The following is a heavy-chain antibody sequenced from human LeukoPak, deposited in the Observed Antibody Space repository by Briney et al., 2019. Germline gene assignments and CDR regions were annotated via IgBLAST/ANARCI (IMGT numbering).Heavy chain of an antibody. CDR2: IKGDGSEK. D-gene: IGHD2-15*01. J-gene: IGHJ4*01. V-gene: IGHV3-7*01. CDR3: ARAGTSHLLYYFDY. CDR1: GFTFSSYW. Sequence: GGSLRLSCAASGFTFSSYWMSWVRQAPGKGLEWVANIKGDGSEKYYVDSVKGRFTISRDNAKNSLYLQMNSLRAEDTAVYYCARAGTSHLLYYFDYCGHGTLVTVSS.